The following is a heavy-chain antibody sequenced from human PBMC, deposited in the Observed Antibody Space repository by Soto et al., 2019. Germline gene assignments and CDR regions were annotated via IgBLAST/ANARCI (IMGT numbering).Heavy chain of an antibody. J-gene: IGHJ3*02. D-gene: IGHD3-22*01. CDR3: ARVYYDSNEASDI. CDR1: GFTFTSYN. CDR2: INPSVGST. V-gene: IGHV1-46*01. Sequence: ASVKVSCKASGFTFTSYNLHWVRQAPGQGLEWMGIINPSVGSTTYAQNFQDRVTMTRDTSTSTVYIELSSLRSEDTAVYYCARVYYDSNEASDICSRGSTVTVSS.